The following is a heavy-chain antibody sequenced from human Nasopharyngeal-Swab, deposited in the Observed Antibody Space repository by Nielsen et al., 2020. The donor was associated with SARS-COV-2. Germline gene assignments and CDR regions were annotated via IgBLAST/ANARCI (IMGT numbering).Heavy chain of an antibody. D-gene: IGHD2-8*01. V-gene: IGHV3-23*01. CDR2: ITNSGGSA. J-gene: IGHJ6*02. CDR1: GLTFSSYG. CDR3: AKDRIGYCTKGVCYNSGMDV. Sequence: ETLSLTCAASGLTFSSYGMSWVRQAPGKGLEWVSIITNSGGSAYYADSVKGRFTISRDNSKNTLYLQMSSLRAEDTAVYYCAKDRIGYCTKGVCYNSGMDVWGQGTTVTVSS.